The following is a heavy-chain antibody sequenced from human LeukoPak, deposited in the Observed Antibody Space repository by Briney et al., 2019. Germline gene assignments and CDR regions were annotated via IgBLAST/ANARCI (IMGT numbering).Heavy chain of an antibody. CDR3: ARGWAAIPD. J-gene: IGHJ4*02. V-gene: IGHV3-7*01. D-gene: IGHD2-21*02. Sequence: GGSLRLSCAASGFTFNGYWMSWVRQAPGKGLEWVANIKEDGSAQYYVGSVKGRFTISRDNAKNSLFLQMSSLRDEDTALYYCARGWAAIPDWGQGTLVTVSS. CDR1: GFTFNGYW. CDR2: IKEDGSAQ.